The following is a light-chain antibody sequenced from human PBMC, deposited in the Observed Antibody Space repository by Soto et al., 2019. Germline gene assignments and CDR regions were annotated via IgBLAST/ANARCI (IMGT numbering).Light chain of an antibody. V-gene: IGKV3-15*01. Sequence: EIVMTQSPATLSVSPGERATLSCRASQSVSSNLVWYQQKPGQAPRLLIYGASTRATGIPARFSGSGSGTEFTLTISSLQSEDFAVYYCQQYLNWLPFGGGPKLDIK. CDR1: QSVSSN. CDR2: GAS. J-gene: IGKJ4*01. CDR3: QQYLNWLP.